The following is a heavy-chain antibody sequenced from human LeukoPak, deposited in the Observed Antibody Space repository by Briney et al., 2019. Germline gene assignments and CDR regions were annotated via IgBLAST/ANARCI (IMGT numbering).Heavy chain of an antibody. CDR3: ARGLEWGDGFDI. V-gene: IGHV4-4*07. CDR2: VYISGST. J-gene: IGHJ3*02. CDR1: GGSITDYY. Sequence: SETLSLTCTVSGGSITDYYWTWIRQPAGKGLEWIGRVYISGSTNYNPSLKSRVTISVDTSKNHFSLKLTSVTAADTAVYYCARGLEWGDGFDIWGQGTMVTVSP. D-gene: IGHD1-1*01.